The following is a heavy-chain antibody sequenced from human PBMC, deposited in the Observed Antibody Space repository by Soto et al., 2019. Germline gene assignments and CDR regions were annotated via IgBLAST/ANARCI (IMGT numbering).Heavy chain of an antibody. V-gene: IGHV4-4*07. Sequence: PSGTLSLTCTVSGGSMSSYYWTWIRQPAGKGLEWIGRVYSSGGTHYNPSLKSRVTISLDTSKNQFSLRLLSVTDADTAVYYCARGQRFSDWFDPWGQGTLVTVSS. D-gene: IGHD3-3*01. CDR1: GGSMSSYY. CDR3: ARGQRFSDWFDP. J-gene: IGHJ5*02. CDR2: VYSSGGT.